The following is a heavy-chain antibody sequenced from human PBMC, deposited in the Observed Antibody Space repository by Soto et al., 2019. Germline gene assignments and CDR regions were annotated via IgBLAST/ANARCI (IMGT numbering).Heavy chain of an antibody. CDR1: GFTFSSYA. V-gene: IGHV3-23*01. CDR2: ISGSGGST. Sequence: GGSLRLSCAASGFTFSSYAMSWVRQAPGKGLEWVSAISGSGGSTYYADSVKGRFTISRDNSKNTLYLQMNSLRAEDTAVYYCAKGPEVYYYYYMDVWGKGTTVTVSS. J-gene: IGHJ6*03. CDR3: AKGPEVYYYYYMDV.